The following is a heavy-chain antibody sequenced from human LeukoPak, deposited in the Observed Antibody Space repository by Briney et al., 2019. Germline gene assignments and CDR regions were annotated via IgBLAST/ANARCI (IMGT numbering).Heavy chain of an antibody. Sequence: GGSLRLSCAASGFIVSSNYMSWVRQAPGKGLEWVSVIYSGGSTYYADSVKGRFTISRDNSKNTLYLQMNSLRAEDTAVYYCARELLTGTVDYWGQGTLVTVSS. J-gene: IGHJ4*02. V-gene: IGHV3-66*02. D-gene: IGHD1-20*01. CDR1: GFIVSSNY. CDR2: IYSGGST. CDR3: ARELLTGTVDY.